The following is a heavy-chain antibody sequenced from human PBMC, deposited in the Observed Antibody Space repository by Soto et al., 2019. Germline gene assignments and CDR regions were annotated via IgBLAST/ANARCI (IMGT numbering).Heavy chain of an antibody. J-gene: IGHJ5*02. CDR1: GYSFVTSG. CDR2: ISVYNGNT. Sequence: QVKLVQSGTEVKTPGASIKVSCKASGYSFVTSGMTWVRQAPGQGLEWMGWISVYNGNTNSAQKLQDRFTMTTDTSTNTAYLEVRNLRSDDTAVYYCARAGQYSDASGYAAWGQATLVTVS. CDR3: ARAGQYSDASGYAA. D-gene: IGHD3-22*01. V-gene: IGHV1-18*01.